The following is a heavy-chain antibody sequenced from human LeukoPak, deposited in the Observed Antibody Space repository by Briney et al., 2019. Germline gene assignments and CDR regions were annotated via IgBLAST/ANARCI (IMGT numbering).Heavy chain of an antibody. CDR3: ASFARGSSTVAFDI. CDR2: ISSSSSYI. V-gene: IGHV3-21*01. J-gene: IGHJ3*02. Sequence: GGSLRLSCAASGFTFSSYSMNWVRQAPGKGLEWDSSISSSSSYIYYADSVKGRFTISRDNAKNSLYLQMNSLRAEDTAVYYCASFARGSSTVAFDIWGQGTMVTVSS. D-gene: IGHD6-13*01. CDR1: GFTFSSYS.